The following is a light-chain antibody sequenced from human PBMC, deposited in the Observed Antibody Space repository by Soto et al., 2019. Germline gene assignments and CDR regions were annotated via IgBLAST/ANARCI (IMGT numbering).Light chain of an antibody. J-gene: IGKJ1*01. CDR3: QQRSNWRRT. Sequence: EIVLTQSPATVSLSPLEIATLSYTASQSVSSYLAWYQRKPGQVSRFLVYDASNRATGIPARFSGSGSGTDFTLTICSLEPEDFAVYSCQQRSNWRRTFGQGTKVDIK. V-gene: IGKV3-11*01. CDR1: QSVSSY. CDR2: DAS.